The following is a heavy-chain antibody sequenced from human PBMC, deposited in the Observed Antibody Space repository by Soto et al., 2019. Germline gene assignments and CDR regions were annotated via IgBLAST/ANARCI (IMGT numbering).Heavy chain of an antibody. V-gene: IGHV3-74*01. D-gene: IGHD6-13*01. Sequence: GGSLRLSCAASGFTFSSYWMHWVRQAPGKGLVWVSRINSDGSSTSYADSVKGRFTISRDNAKNTLYLQMNCLRAEDTAVYYCARPQIAAAGTYWFDPWGQGTLVTVSS. CDR2: INSDGSST. CDR1: GFTFSSYW. J-gene: IGHJ5*02. CDR3: ARPQIAAAGTYWFDP.